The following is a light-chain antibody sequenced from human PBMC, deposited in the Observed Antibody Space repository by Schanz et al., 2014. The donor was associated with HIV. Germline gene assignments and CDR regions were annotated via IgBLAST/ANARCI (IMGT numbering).Light chain of an antibody. J-gene: IGLJ2*01. CDR3: SSHAGRSSFVV. Sequence: QSVLTQPPSVSGAPGQRVTISCTGSRSNIGAGYDVHWYQQLPGTAPKLMIYDVSNRPSGVSNRFSGSKSGNTASLTTSGLQAEDEADYYCSSHAGRSSFVVFGGGTKLTVL. CDR2: DVS. V-gene: IGLV1-40*01. CDR1: RSNIGAGYD.